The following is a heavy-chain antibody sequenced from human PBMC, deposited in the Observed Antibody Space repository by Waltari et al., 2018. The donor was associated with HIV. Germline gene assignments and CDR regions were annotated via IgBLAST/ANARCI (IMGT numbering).Heavy chain of an antibody. Sequence: EVQLVESGGGLVKPGGSLRLSCAASGFTFSSYSMNCVRQAPGKGLEWVSSISSSSSYIYYADSVKGRFTSCRDNAKNSLYLQMNSLRAEDTAVYYCARVSSGWFHFDYWGQGTLVTVSS. J-gene: IGHJ4*02. D-gene: IGHD6-19*01. V-gene: IGHV3-21*01. CDR2: ISSSSSYI. CDR3: ARVSSGWFHFDY. CDR1: GFTFSSYS.